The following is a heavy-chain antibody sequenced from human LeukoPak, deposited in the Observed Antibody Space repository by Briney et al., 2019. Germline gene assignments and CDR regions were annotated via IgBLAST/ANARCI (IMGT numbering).Heavy chain of an antibody. CDR1: GFTFSSYG. V-gene: IGHV3-30*02. CDR3: AKDINYDILTGFYRYGMDV. D-gene: IGHD3-9*01. CDR2: IWYDGSNK. Sequence: GGSLRLSCAASGFTFSSYGMHWVRQAPGKGLEWVAVIWYDGSNKYYADSVKGRFTISRDNSKNTVYLQMNSLRAEDTAVYYCAKDINYDILTGFYRYGMDVWGQGTTVTVSS. J-gene: IGHJ6*02.